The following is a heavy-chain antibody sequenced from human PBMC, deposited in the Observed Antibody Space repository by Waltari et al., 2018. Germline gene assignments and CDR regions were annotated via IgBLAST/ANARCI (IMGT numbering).Heavy chain of an antibody. D-gene: IGHD3-9*01. CDR1: GFTFSSYG. V-gene: IGHV3-33*01. CDR2: KWYDVSNK. J-gene: IGHJ6*02. CDR3: ARESYFGKNYYYYGMDV. Sequence: QVQLVESGGGVVQPGRSLRLSCAASGFTFSSYGMHWVRQAPGKGLEWVAVKWYDVSNKYYADSVKGRFTISRDNSKNTLYLQMNSLRAEDTAVYYCARESYFGKNYYYYGMDVWGQGTTVTVSS.